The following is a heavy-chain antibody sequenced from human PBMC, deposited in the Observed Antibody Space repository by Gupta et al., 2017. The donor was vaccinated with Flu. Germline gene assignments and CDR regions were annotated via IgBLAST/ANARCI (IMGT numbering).Heavy chain of an antibody. CDR2: VNYSGGT. CDR3: ALVDARGVTDTILAN. V-gene: IGHV4-59*01. Sequence: QVQVQESGPGLVKPSETLSLTCTVSGASSSSYHWNWIRQPPGKGLEGIGYVNYSGGTKYNPARKSRVSISVAKSSNKPAVKLESVTTAATAVYYCALVDARGVTDTILANGGRGTMVTVCS. CDR1: GASSSSYH. D-gene: IGHD2-21*02. J-gene: IGHJ1*01.